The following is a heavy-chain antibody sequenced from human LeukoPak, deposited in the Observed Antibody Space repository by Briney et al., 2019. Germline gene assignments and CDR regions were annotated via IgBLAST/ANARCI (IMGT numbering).Heavy chain of an antibody. D-gene: IGHD3-22*01. CDR1: GFTFSSYG. V-gene: IGHV3-30*18. CDR3: AKDWYDSSGYYSSPPHFDY. Sequence: PGRSLRLSCAASGFTFSSYGMPWVRQAPGKGLAWVAFISYDGSNKYYADSVKGRFTISRDNSKNTLYLHMNSLRAEDTAVYYCAKDWYDSSGYYSSPPHFDYWGQGTLVTVSS. CDR2: ISYDGSNK. J-gene: IGHJ4*02.